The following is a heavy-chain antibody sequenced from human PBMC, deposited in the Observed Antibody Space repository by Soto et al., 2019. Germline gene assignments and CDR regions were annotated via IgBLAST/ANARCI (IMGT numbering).Heavy chain of an antibody. CDR1: GYPVTAYY. CDR3: ARGGGVGVAGFAAFDM. Sequence: QLHLVQSGAVVKKPGASVTVSCSASGYPVTAYYMHWVRQAPGRGLEWMGGINPATGAAKYTQKFQGRGNMNRETSTSRVFMEVSGLTSEATGVFYCARGGGVGVAGFAAFDMWGQGTLVTVSS. V-gene: IGHV1-2*02. J-gene: IGHJ3*02. CDR2: INPATGAA. D-gene: IGHD3-3*01.